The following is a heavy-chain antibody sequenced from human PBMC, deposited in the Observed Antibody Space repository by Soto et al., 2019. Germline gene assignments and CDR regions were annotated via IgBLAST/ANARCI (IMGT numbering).Heavy chain of an antibody. Sequence: GASVKVSCKASGYTFTSYGISWVRQAPGQGLEWMGWISAYNGNTNYAQKLQGRVTMTTDTSTSTAYMELRSLRSDDTAMYYCARLEEDTAMVLPYYFDYWGQGTLVTVSS. D-gene: IGHD5-18*01. CDR2: ISAYNGNT. CDR3: ARLEEDTAMVLPYYFDY. CDR1: GYTFTSYG. V-gene: IGHV1-18*01. J-gene: IGHJ4*02.